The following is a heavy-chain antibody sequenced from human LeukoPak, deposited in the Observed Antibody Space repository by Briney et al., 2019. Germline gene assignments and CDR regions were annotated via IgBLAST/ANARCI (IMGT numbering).Heavy chain of an antibody. CDR1: GFTFSNYG. D-gene: IGHD1-7*01. Sequence: GGSLRLSCAASGFTFSNYGMSWVRQAPGKGLEWVSAITDSGGGTYYADSVKGRFTISRDNSENTLYLQMNSLRAEDTAVYYCAKHMTGTKSSDYWGKGALATVSS. CDR2: ITDSGGGT. J-gene: IGHJ4*02. V-gene: IGHV3-23*01. CDR3: AKHMTGTKSSDY.